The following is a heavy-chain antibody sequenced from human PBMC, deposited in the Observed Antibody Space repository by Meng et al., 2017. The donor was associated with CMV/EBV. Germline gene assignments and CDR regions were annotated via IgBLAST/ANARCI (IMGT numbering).Heavy chain of an antibody. CDR3: ARGTYDFWSGYYMGLDY. Sequence: GGSLRLSCAASGFTFSSYEMNWVRQAPGKGLEWVSYISSSGSTIYYADSVKGRFTISRDNAKNSLYLQMNSLRAEDTAVSYCARGTYDFWSGYYMGLDYWGQGTLVTVSS. CDR2: ISSSGSTI. J-gene: IGHJ4*02. CDR1: GFTFSSYE. V-gene: IGHV3-48*03. D-gene: IGHD3-3*01.